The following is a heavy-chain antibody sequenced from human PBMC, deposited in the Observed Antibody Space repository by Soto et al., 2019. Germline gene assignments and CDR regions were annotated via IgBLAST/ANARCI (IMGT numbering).Heavy chain of an antibody. D-gene: IGHD3-22*01. CDR3: ITDYYDATGYYGYFQY. CDR1: GFTFRNAW. J-gene: IGHJ1*01. V-gene: IGHV3-15*01. CDR2: IKSKKDGGAT. Sequence: GGSLSLSCAASGFTFRNAWMSWVRQAPGKGLEWVGRIKSKKDGGATDFAAPVKGRFAIPRDDSKNTLYLQMNSLKTEDTAVYFCITDYYDATGYYGYFQYWGQGTLVTVSS.